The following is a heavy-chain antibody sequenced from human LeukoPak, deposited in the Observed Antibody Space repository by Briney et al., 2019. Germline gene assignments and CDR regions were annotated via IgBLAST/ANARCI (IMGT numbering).Heavy chain of an antibody. CDR2: IIPIFGTA. Sequence: GASVKVSCKASGGTFSSYAISWVRQAPGQGLEWMGGIIPIFGTANYAQKFQGRVTITRDTSASTAYMELSSLRSEDTAVYYCARASYTHYYFDYWGQGTLVTVSS. CDR3: ARASYTHYYFDY. V-gene: IGHV1-69*05. D-gene: IGHD2-2*02. CDR1: GGTFSSYA. J-gene: IGHJ4*02.